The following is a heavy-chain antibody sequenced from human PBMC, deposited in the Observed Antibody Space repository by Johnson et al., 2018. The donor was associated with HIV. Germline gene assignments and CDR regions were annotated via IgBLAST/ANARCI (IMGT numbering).Heavy chain of an antibody. CDR1: GFTFDDYA. Sequence: QLVESWGGLVQPGRSLRLSCAASGFTFDDYAMHWVRQAPGKGLEWVSGISWNSGSIGYADSVKGRFTISRDNAKNSLYLQMNSLRAEDTALYYCARGDSSGRDDAFDIWGQGTMVTVSS. D-gene: IGHD3-22*01. J-gene: IGHJ3*02. CDR2: ISWNSGSI. V-gene: IGHV3-9*01. CDR3: ARGDSSGRDDAFDI.